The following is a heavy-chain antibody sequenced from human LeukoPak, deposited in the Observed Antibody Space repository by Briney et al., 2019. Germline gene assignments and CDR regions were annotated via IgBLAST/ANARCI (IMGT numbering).Heavy chain of an antibody. CDR1: GGTFISYT. J-gene: IGHJ5*02. V-gene: IGHV1-69*02. CDR2: IIPILGIE. D-gene: IGHD3-3*01. Sequence: GASVKVSCKASGGTFISYTISWVRQAPGQGREWRGRIIPILGIENNAQKFQGRGTITTDKSKSTAYMELSSLRSEDTAVYYCAIVTIFAKVIDPWGQGTLVTVSS. CDR3: AIVTIFAKVIDP.